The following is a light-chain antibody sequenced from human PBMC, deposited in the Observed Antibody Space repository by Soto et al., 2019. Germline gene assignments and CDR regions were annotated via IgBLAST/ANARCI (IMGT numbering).Light chain of an antibody. Sequence: EIVLTQSPGTLSLSPGERATLSCRASQSVSSSYLAWYQQKPGQAPRLVIYDASNRATGIPARFSGSGSGTDFTLTISSLEPEDFAVYYCQQRSNWPRTFGQGTKVDIK. CDR2: DAS. CDR3: QQRSNWPRT. V-gene: IGKV3D-20*02. CDR1: QSVSSSY. J-gene: IGKJ1*01.